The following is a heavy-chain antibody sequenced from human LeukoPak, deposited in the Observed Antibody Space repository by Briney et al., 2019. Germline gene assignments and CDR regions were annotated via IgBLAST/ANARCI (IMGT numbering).Heavy chain of an antibody. CDR2: ISYRGST. Sequence: SETLSLTCTVSGGSISTYYWSWIRQPPGKGLEWIAYISYRGSTTYNPSLRSRVTISVDTSRNQFSLKLSSVTAADTAVYYCARSRSGYSYDHAAFEIWGQGTMVTVSS. D-gene: IGHD5-18*01. V-gene: IGHV4-59*01. J-gene: IGHJ3*02. CDR3: ARSRSGYSYDHAAFEI. CDR1: GGSISTYY.